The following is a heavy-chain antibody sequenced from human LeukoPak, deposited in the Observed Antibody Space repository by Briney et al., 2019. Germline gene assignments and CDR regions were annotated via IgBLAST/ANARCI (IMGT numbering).Heavy chain of an antibody. CDR2: INSDDNT. J-gene: IGHJ4*02. V-gene: IGHV3-53*01. CDR3: ASARWYAEY. CDR1: GFTVSSNY. Sequence: GGSLRLSCVASGFTVSSNYMSWVRQAPGKGLEWVSVINSDDNTYYADSVKGRFGISRDNSKNTLYLQMHSLRAEDTAVYYCASARWYAEYWGQGTLVTVSS. D-gene: IGHD6-13*01.